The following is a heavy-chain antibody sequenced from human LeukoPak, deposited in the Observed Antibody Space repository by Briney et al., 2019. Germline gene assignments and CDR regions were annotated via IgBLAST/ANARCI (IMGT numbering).Heavy chain of an antibody. J-gene: IGHJ3*02. CDR1: GFTFSYYE. D-gene: IGHD1-26*01. V-gene: IGHV3-48*03. CDR3: ASRGAGRAFDI. Sequence: GGSLRLSCAASGFTFSYYEMNWVRQAPGKGLEWVSYISSSGSSIYYADSVKGRFTISRDNAKDSLYLQMNSLRAEDTAVYYCASRGAGRAFDIWGQGTMVTVSS. CDR2: ISSSGSSI.